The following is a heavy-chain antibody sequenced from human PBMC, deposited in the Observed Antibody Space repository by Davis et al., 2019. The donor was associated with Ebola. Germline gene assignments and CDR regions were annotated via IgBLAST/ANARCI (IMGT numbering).Heavy chain of an antibody. V-gene: IGHV3-13*01. CDR2: IGTAGDT. D-gene: IGHD3-10*01. CDR3: ARAGFGEIYFDY. J-gene: IGHJ4*02. CDR1: GFTFSSYD. Sequence: GESLKISCAASGFTFSSYDMHWVRQATGKGLEWVSAIGTAGDTYYQGSVKGRFTISREKAKNSLYLQMNSLRGEDTAVYYCARAGFGEIYFDYWGQGTLVTVSS.